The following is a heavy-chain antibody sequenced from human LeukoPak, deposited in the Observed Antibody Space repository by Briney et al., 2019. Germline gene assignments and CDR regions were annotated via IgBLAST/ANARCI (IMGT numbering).Heavy chain of an antibody. CDR1: GYTFTTYG. Sequence: ASVKVSCKASGYTFTTYGIIWVRQAPGQGLEWTGWISTYNAKTKYAQNLQGRVAMTTDTSTSTVYMELRSLTSDDTAVYYCARDTGSNFFDPWGQGTLVTVAS. V-gene: IGHV1-18*01. D-gene: IGHD1-26*01. J-gene: IGHJ5*02. CDR2: ISTYNAKT. CDR3: ARDTGSNFFDP.